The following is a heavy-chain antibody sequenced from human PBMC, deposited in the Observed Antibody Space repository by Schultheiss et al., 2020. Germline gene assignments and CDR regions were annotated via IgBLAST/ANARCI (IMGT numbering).Heavy chain of an antibody. CDR3: ARAYYYDSSGFED. Sequence: SQTLSLTCTVSGGSISSGSYYWSWIRQPAGKGLEWIGRIYTSGSTNYNPSLKSRVTISVDKSKNQFSLKLSSVTAADTAVYYCARAYYYDSSGFEDWGQGTLVTVSS. CDR1: GGSISSGSYY. CDR2: IYTSGST. D-gene: IGHD3-22*01. V-gene: IGHV4-61*02. J-gene: IGHJ4*02.